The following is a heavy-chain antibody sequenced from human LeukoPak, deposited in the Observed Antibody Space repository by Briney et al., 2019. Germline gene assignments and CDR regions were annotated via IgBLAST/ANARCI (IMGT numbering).Heavy chain of an antibody. CDR1: GFTFSNAW. CDR3: AKLGLWQWLEDDY. V-gene: IGHV3-21*04. J-gene: IGHJ4*02. Sequence: GGSLRLSCAASGFTFSNAWMNWVRQAPGKGLEWVSSISSSSSYIYYADSVKGRFTISRDNAKNSLYLQMNSLRAEDTAVYYCAKLGLWQWLEDDYWGQGTLVTVSS. CDR2: ISSSSSYI. D-gene: IGHD6-19*01.